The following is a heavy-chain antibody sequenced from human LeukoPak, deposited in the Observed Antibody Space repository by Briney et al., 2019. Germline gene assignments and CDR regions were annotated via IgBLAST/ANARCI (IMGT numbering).Heavy chain of an antibody. V-gene: IGHV4-4*09. D-gene: IGHD1-26*01. CDR1: GGSISSYY. CDR3: ARVGGSYSVDY. CDR2: IYTSGST. Sequence: KPSETLSLTCTVSGGSISSYYWSWIRQPPGKGLEWIGYIYTSGSTNYNPSLKSRVTISVDTSKNQFSLKLSSVTAADTAVYYCARVGGSYSVDYWGQGTLVTVSS. J-gene: IGHJ4*02.